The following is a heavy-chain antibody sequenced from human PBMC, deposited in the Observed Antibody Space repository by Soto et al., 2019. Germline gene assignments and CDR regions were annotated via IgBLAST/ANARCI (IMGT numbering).Heavy chain of an antibody. CDR3: ARXPRGLRCLEWLLPAFGF. CDR2: ISYDGSNK. D-gene: IGHD3-3*01. CDR1: GFTFSSYA. J-gene: IGHJ4*02. V-gene: IGHV3-30*01. Sequence: GGSLRLSCTASGFTFSSYAMHWVRQAPGKGLEWVAVISYDGSNKYYADSVKGRFTISSDNSKNTLYLQMNSVRAEDTAVYYCARXPRGLRCLEWLLPAFGFWGQATLVTVSS.